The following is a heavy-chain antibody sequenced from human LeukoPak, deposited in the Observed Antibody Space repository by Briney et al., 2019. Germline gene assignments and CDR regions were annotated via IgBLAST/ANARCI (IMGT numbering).Heavy chain of an antibody. CDR1: GFTFSDYY. CDR3: AKDRIPDGFYSLDH. Sequence: GGSLRLSCAASGFTFSDYYMSWIRQAPGKGLEWVSYISSSGSTVYYADSVKGRFTISRDNAKNTLYLQMNTLRAEDTAIYYCAKDRIPDGFYSLDHWGQGALVTVSS. CDR2: ISSSGSTV. V-gene: IGHV3-11*01. D-gene: IGHD3-3*01. J-gene: IGHJ4*02.